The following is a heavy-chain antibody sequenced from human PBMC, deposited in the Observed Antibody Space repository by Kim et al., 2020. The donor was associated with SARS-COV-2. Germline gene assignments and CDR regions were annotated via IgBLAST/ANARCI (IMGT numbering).Heavy chain of an antibody. CDR1: GFAIGGYW. CDR2: IKPDGSLK. J-gene: IGHJ4*02. Sequence: GGSLRLSCAASGFAIGGYWMAWLRQFPGKGLEWVANIKPDGSLKFYVDSVEGRFTVSRDNVKNSVYLQMDGLRPEDTDVYYCARDDGFRSIDHWGQGILV. V-gene: IGHV3-7*01. D-gene: IGHD6-25*01. CDR3: ARDDGFRSIDH.